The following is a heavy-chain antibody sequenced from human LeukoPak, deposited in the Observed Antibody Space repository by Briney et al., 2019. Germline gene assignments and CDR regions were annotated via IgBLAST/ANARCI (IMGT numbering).Heavy chain of an antibody. CDR3: ARGTYGSGILYYGMDV. CDR1: GFTFSNYM. D-gene: IGHD3-10*01. V-gene: IGHV3-74*01. J-gene: IGHJ6*02. Sequence: GGSLRLSCAASGFTFSNYMMHWVRQAPGKGLVWVSRIKSDGITITYADSVKGRFTISRDNAKNSLYLQMNSLRAEDTAVYYCARGTYGSGILYYGMDVWGQGTTVTVSS. CDR2: IKSDGITI.